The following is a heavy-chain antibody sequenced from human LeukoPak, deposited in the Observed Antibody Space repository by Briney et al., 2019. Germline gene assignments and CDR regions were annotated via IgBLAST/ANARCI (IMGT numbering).Heavy chain of an antibody. Sequence: ASVKVSCKASGYTFTGYYLHWVRQAPGQGLEWMGWINPNSGGTNYAPKFQGRVTMTRDTSTSTAYMELSRLRSDDTAVYYCARDPGSSWYFDNWGQGTLVTVSS. CDR1: GYTFTGYY. CDR3: ARDPGSSWYFDN. D-gene: IGHD6-13*01. V-gene: IGHV1-2*02. CDR2: INPNSGGT. J-gene: IGHJ4*02.